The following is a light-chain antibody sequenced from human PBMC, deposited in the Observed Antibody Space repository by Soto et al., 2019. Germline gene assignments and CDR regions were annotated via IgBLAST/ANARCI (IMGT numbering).Light chain of an antibody. CDR3: SSYTSSSTQV. CDR1: SSDVGVYNY. CDR2: EVS. Sequence: QSALTQPASVSGSPGQSITISCTGTSSDVGVYNYVSWYQQHPGKAPKLMIYEVSNRPSGVSNRFSGSKSGNTASLTISGLQAEDEADYYCSSYTSSSTQVFGTGTKVTV. V-gene: IGLV2-14*01. J-gene: IGLJ1*01.